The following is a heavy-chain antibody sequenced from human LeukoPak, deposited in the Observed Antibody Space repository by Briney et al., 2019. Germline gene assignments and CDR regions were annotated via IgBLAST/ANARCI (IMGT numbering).Heavy chain of an antibody. D-gene: IGHD3-16*01. CDR1: GGSISTSDYW. CDR3: VRRNYVSGRIDP. CDR2: FYYNGVT. V-gene: IGHV4-39*01. J-gene: IGHJ5*02. Sequence: PSETLSLTCTVSGGSISTSDYWWAWVRQPPGKGLEWIGDFYYNGVTSYSPSLKSRVTISVDTSKNQFSLNLTSVTAAGTAVYYCVRRNYVSGRIDPWGQGTLVTVSS.